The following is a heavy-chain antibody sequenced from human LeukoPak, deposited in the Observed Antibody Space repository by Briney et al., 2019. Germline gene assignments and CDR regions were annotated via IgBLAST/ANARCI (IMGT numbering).Heavy chain of an antibody. J-gene: IGHJ6*02. Sequence: SETLSLTCAVYGGSFSGYYWSWIRQPPGKGLEWIGEINHSGSTKYNSSLKSRVTISVDTSKNQFSQKLSSVTAADTAVYYCPRGRFSIAVAGTWAYYYYGMDVWGQGTTVTVSS. CDR2: INHSGST. CDR1: GGSFSGYY. V-gene: IGHV4-34*01. CDR3: PRGRFSIAVAGTWAYYYYGMDV. D-gene: IGHD6-19*01.